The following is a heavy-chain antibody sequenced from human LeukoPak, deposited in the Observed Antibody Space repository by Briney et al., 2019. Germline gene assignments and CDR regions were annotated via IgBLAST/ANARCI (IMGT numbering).Heavy chain of an antibody. Sequence: GGSLRLSCAASGFTSSSYWMSWVRQAPGKGREWIANIETDGSEKSYVDTVKGRFNISRNNAKNSLYRQSNSPRAEDTAVYDSATDTATCHNDWGQGTLVTASS. V-gene: IGHV3-7*01. D-gene: IGHD4-11*01. CDR1: GFTSSSYW. CDR3: ATDTATCHND. CDR2: IETDGSEK. J-gene: IGHJ4*02.